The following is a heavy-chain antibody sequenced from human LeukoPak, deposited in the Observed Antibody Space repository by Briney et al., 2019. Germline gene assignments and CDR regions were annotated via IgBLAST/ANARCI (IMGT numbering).Heavy chain of an antibody. Sequence: ASVKVSCKSSVYTFTSYYMHWVRQAAGQGLEWMGIINPSGGDTSYAQKFQGRLTMTRDTSTNTVYMELTSLRSEDTAVYYCAREVMDNLRFDYWGQGTLVTVSS. D-gene: IGHD1-14*01. J-gene: IGHJ4*02. V-gene: IGHV1-46*01. CDR2: INPSGGDT. CDR1: VYTFTSYY. CDR3: AREVMDNLRFDY.